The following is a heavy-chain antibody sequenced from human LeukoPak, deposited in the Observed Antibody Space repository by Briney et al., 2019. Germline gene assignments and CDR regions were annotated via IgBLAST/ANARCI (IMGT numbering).Heavy chain of an antibody. Sequence: GGSLRLSCAASGFTFSNHWMTWVRQAPGKGLEWVANIEKDGSEKYYVDSVKGRFTISRDNAKNSLYLQMNSLRAEDTAVYYCAELGITMIGGVWGKGTTVTISS. J-gene: IGHJ6*04. CDR1: GFTFSNHW. V-gene: IGHV3-7*01. CDR2: IEKDGSEK. CDR3: AELGITMIGGV. D-gene: IGHD3-10*02.